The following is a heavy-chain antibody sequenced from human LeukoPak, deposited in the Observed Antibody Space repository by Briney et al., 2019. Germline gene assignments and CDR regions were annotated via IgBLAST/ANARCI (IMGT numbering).Heavy chain of an antibody. CDR3: ARESIAATQKYVDY. CDR1: GYTFTRYY. D-gene: IGHD5-12*01. Sequence: APVKASDKPSGYTFTRYYMHWVRQAPGQRLKWRGVTNPGGGSPSYAHNFKGRATMPTDTSTGTVYIERSSLRSEDTAVYYCARESIAATQKYVDYWGQGKLATVSA. J-gene: IGHJ4*02. V-gene: IGHV1-46*01. CDR2: TNPGGGSP.